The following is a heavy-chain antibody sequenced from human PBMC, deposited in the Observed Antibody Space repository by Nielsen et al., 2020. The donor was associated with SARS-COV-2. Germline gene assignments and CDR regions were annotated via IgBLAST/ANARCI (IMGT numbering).Heavy chain of an antibody. V-gene: IGHV1-2*02. CDR2: INPNSGGT. J-gene: IGHJ6*02. CDR1: GYTFTGYY. D-gene: IGHD2-2*01. Sequence: ASAKVSCKASGYTFTGYYMHWVRQAPGQGLEWMGWINPNSGGTNYAQKFQGRVTMTRDTSISTAYMELSRLRSDDTAVYYCARDKIVVVPAAGGEYYYGMDVWGQGTTVTVSS. CDR3: ARDKIVVVPAAGGEYYYGMDV.